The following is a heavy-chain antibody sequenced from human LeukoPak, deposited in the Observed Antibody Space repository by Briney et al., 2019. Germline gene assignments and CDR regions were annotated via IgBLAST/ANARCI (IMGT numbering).Heavy chain of an antibody. CDR2: IYYSGST. J-gene: IGHJ4*02. CDR3: ARGGVAAKYYFDY. D-gene: IGHD3-10*01. Sequence: SETLSLTCTVSGGSISNYYWSWIRQPPGKGLEWIGYIYYSGSTNYNPSLRSRVTISVDTSKNQFSLKLSSVTPADTAVYYCARGGVAAKYYFDYWGQGTLVTVSS. CDR1: GGSISNYY. V-gene: IGHV4-59*01.